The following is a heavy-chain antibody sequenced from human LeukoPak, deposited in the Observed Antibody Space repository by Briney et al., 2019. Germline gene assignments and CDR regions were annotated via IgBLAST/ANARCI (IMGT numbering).Heavy chain of an antibody. CDR1: GYTFNTYA. V-gene: IGHV7-4-1*02. CDR3: ARAQNFGDLDS. D-gene: IGHD4-17*01. J-gene: IGHJ4*02. Sequence: ASVKVSCKTSGYTFNTYAINWVRQAPGQGLEWMGWINTNTGNPTYAQGFTGRFVFSLDTSVRTAYLQISSLKAEDTAVYYCARAQNFGDLDSWGQGTLVTVSS. CDR2: INTNTGNP.